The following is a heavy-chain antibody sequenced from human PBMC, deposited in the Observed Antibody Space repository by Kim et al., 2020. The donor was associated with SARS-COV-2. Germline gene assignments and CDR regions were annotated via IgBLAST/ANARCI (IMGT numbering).Heavy chain of an antibody. V-gene: IGHV4-31*03. CDR1: GGSISSGGYY. CDR2: IYYSGST. D-gene: IGHD6-13*01. J-gene: IGHJ5*02. CDR3: ARAGYSSSWYRELYNWLVANWFDP. Sequence: SETLSLTCTVSGGSISSGGYYWSWIRQHPGKGLEWIWYIYYSGSTYYNPSLKSRVTISVDTSKNQFSLKLSSVTAADTAVYYCARAGYSSSWYRELYNWLVANWFDPWGQGTLVTVSS.